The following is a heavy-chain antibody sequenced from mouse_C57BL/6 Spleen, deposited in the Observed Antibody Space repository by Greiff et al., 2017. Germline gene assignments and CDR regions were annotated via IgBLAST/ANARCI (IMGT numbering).Heavy chain of an antibody. J-gene: IGHJ2*01. CDR3: ARWGIYYYGSSSIDY. CDR2: IHPNSGST. CDR1: GYTFTSYW. Sequence: VQLQQPGAELVKPGASVKLSCKASGYTFTSYWMHWVKQRPGQGLEWIGMIHPNSGSTNYNEKFKSKATLTVDKSSSTAYMQLSSLTSEDSAVYYCARWGIYYYGSSSIDYWGQGTTLTVSS. V-gene: IGHV1-64*01. D-gene: IGHD1-1*01.